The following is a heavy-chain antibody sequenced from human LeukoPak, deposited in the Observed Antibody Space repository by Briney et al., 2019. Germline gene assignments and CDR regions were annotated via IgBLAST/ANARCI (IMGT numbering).Heavy chain of an antibody. CDR3: AGKEDTTGAFDI. V-gene: IGHV1-69*01. CDR2: IIPIFGTA. CDR1: GGTFSSYA. Sequence: SVKVSCKASGGTFSSYAISWVRQAPGQGLEWMGGIIPIFGTANYAQKFQGRVTITADESTSTAYMELRSLRSEATAVYYWAGKEDTTGAFDIWGQGAMVTV. J-gene: IGHJ3*02. D-gene: IGHD4-17*01.